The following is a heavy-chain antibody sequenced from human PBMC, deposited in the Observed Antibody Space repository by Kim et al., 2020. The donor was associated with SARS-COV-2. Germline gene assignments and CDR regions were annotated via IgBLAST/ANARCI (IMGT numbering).Heavy chain of an antibody. CDR3: ARGAGYSYGGYFDY. CDR2: ISYDGSNK. CDR1: GFTFSSYA. J-gene: IGHJ4*02. D-gene: IGHD5-18*01. Sequence: GGSLRLSCAASGFTFSSYAMHWVRQAPGKGLEWVAVISYDGSNKYYADSVKGRFTISRDNSKNTLYLQMNSLRAEDTAVYYCARGAGYSYGGYFDYWGQG. V-gene: IGHV3-30-3*01.